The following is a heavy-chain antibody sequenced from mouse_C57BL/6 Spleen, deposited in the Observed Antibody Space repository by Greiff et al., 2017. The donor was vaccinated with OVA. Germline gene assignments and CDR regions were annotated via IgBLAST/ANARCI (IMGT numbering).Heavy chain of an antibody. CDR3: AREGGGYYGLDY. CDR2: IYPGSGNT. V-gene: IGHV1-76*01. J-gene: IGHJ2*01. Sequence: QVQLQQSWAELVRPGASVKLSCKASGYTFTDYYINWVKQRPGQGLEWIARIYPGSGNTYYNEKFKGKATLTAEKSSSTAYMQLSSLTSEDSAVYFCAREGGGYYGLDYWGQGTTLTVSS. D-gene: IGHD1-1*01. CDR1: GYTFTDYY.